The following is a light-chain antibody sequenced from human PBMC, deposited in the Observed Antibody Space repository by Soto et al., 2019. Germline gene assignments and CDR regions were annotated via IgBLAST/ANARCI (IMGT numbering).Light chain of an antibody. Sequence: EIVLTQSPGTLSLSPGERATLSCRASQSVTNNQFAWFRQKPGQAPRLLIWGVSNRATGIPDRFSGSGSGTDFTLTISSLQSEDFAVYYCQQYNNWPITFGQGTRLEIK. J-gene: IGKJ5*01. CDR1: QSVTNN. CDR2: GVS. CDR3: QQYNNWPIT. V-gene: IGKV3D-15*01.